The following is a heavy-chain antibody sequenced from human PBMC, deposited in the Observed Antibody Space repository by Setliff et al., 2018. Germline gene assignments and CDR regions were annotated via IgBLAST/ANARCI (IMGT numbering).Heavy chain of an antibody. Sequence: TSETLSLTCTVSGGSISSYYWSWIRQPAGKGLEWIGHIYIGGSANYNPPLKSRVTISMDPSKNQFSLKVSSVTAADTAVYYCARSFSRREKFLLDYWGQGALVTVSS. V-gene: IGHV4-4*07. CDR1: GGSISSYY. CDR2: IYIGGSA. CDR3: ARSFSRREKFLLDY. J-gene: IGHJ4*02.